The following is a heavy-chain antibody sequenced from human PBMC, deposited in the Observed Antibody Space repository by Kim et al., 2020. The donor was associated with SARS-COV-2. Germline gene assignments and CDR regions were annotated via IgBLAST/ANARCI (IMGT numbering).Heavy chain of an antibody. J-gene: IGHJ6*02. Sequence: GESLRLSCAASGFTFSSYAMSWVRQAPGKGLEWVSAISNSGGSTDYADSVKGRFTISRDDSKNTLSLQMNSLRAEDTAVYYCAKVVHGDSYYYYGMDVWGQGTTVTVS. CDR1: GFTFSSYA. V-gene: IGHV3-23*01. CDR2: ISNSGGST. D-gene: IGHD4-17*01. CDR3: AKVVHGDSYYYYGMDV.